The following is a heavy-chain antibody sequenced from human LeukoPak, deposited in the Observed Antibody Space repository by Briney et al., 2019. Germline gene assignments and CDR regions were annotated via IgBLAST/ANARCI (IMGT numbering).Heavy chain of an antibody. V-gene: IGHV3-21*01. D-gene: IGHD1-26*01. CDR2: ISGSISSK. CDR3: VSGSYEGGYYGMDV. Sequence: GGSLTLSCAASGFGFSSYTMNCVRQAPGEGLGWVSSISGSISSKLYAESVKGRFTICRDNAKNSLYLQMNILRAEDTAVYYCVSGSYEGGYYGMDVWGQGTTVTVSS. CDR1: GFGFSSYT. J-gene: IGHJ6*02.